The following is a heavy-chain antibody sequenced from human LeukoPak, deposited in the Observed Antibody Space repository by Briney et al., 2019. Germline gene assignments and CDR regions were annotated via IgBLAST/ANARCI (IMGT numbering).Heavy chain of an antibody. CDR1: GFTFSSYG. Sequence: GGSLRLSCAASGFTFSSYGMHWVRQAPGKGLEWVAVISYDGSNKYYADSVKGRFTISRDNSKNTLYLQMNSLRAEDTAVYYCAKGSLWFGELYIDYWGQGTLVTVSS. V-gene: IGHV3-30*18. CDR2: ISYDGSNK. D-gene: IGHD3-10*01. J-gene: IGHJ4*02. CDR3: AKGSLWFGELYIDY.